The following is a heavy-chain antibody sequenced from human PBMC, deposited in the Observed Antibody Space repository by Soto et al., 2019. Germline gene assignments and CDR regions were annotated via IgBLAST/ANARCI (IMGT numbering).Heavy chain of an antibody. CDR3: ARGSDSLGW. V-gene: IGHV1-18*01. Sequence: QVQLVQSGAEVKKPGASVKVSCKASGYTFTSYGITWVRQAPGQGLERMGWINPYNGKTNYGQKFQGRVSMTTDTSTSAAYMEVRSLRSDGTAIYYCARGSDSLGWWGQGTLVTVSS. CDR1: GYTFTSYG. D-gene: IGHD6-19*01. J-gene: IGHJ4*02. CDR2: INPYNGKT.